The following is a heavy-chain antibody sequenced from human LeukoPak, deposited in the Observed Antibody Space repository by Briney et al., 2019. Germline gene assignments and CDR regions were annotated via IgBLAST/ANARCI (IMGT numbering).Heavy chain of an antibody. CDR3: ARGRAHTIFGVVIGNWFDP. V-gene: IGHV4-34*01. J-gene: IGHJ5*02. Sequence: PSETLSLTCAVYGGSFSGYYWSWIRQPPGKGLEWIGEINHSGSTNYNPPLKSRVTISVDTSKNQFSLKLSSVTAADTAVYYCARGRAHTIFGVVIGNWFDPWGQGTLVTVSS. D-gene: IGHD3-3*01. CDR2: INHSGST. CDR1: GGSFSGYY.